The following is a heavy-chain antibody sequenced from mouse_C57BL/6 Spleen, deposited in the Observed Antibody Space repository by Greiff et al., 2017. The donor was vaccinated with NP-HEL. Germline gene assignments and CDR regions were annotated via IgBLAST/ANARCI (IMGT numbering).Heavy chain of an antibody. CDR2: ISYDGSN. CDR3: ARGTYDNAMDY. CDR1: GYSITSGYY. V-gene: IGHV3-6*01. D-gene: IGHD2-12*01. Sequence: EVQLQQSGPGLVKPSQSLSLTCSVTGYSITSGYYWNWIRQFPGNKLEWMGYISYDGSNNYNPSLKNRLPITRDTSKNQFFLKLNSVTTEDTATYYCARGTYDNAMDYWGQGTSVTVSA. J-gene: IGHJ4*01.